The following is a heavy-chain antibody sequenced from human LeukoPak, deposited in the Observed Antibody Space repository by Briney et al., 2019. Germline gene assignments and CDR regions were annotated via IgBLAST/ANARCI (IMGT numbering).Heavy chain of an antibody. D-gene: IGHD3-22*01. CDR2: INPKSGAT. V-gene: IGHV1-2*02. CDR3: ARAGDDSTGQYDSFHF. Sequence: ASVKVSCKASGYTFDGNYIHWVRPAPGKGPEWMGLINPKSGATDSAQKFQGRLTMTRDTSIATASMDLSGLRLVDTGIYYRARAGDDSTGQYDSFHFWGQGTMVTVSS. CDR1: GYTFDGNY. J-gene: IGHJ3*01.